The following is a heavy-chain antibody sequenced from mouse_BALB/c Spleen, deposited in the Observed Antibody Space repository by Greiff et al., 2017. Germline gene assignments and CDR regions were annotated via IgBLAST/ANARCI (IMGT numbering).Heavy chain of an antibody. CDR3: ARYGNYVDY. CDR1: GYTFTDYW. V-gene: IGHV1-69*01. Sequence: QVQLKQPGAELVMPGASVKMSCKASGYTFTDYWMHWVKQRPGQGLEWIGAIDTSDSYTSYNQKFKGKATLTVDESSSTAYMQLSSLTSEDSAVYYCARYGNYVDYWGQGTTLTVSS. CDR2: IDTSDSYT. J-gene: IGHJ2*01. D-gene: IGHD2-1*01.